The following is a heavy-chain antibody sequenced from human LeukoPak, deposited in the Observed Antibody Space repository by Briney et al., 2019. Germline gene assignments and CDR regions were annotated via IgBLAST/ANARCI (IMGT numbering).Heavy chain of an antibody. J-gene: IGHJ5*02. Sequence: SGTLSLTCHVSHGTLVDYYWSWIRQSPGKGLEWLGYISYSGSTRYNPSLRGRGTMSLHRSKNQFPLSLGSETAAATGVFFFARGRDFWSNYFGFDPWGQGSLVTVSS. V-gene: IGHV4-59*01. CDR3: ARGRDFWSNYFGFDP. CDR2: ISYSGST. D-gene: IGHD3-3*01. CDR1: HGTLVDYY.